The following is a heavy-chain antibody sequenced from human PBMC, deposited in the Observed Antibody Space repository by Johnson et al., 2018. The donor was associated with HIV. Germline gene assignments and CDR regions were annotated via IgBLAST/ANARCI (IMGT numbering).Heavy chain of an antibody. V-gene: IGHV3-20*04. CDR2: INWHGGRT. Sequence: VQLVESGGGLVQPGRSLRLSCAASGFTFDDYAMHWVRQAPGKGLEWVSGINWHGGRTGYADSVKGRCIISRDNAKNSLYLQMNSLRAEYTAVYYCARATVESAFDIWGQGTMVTVSS. CDR3: ARATVESAFDI. D-gene: IGHD4-23*01. CDR1: GFTFDDYA. J-gene: IGHJ3*02.